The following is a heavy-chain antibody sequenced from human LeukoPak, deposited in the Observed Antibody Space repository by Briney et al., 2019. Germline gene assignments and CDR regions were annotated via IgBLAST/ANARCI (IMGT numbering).Heavy chain of an antibody. Sequence: SETLSLACTVSGGSTGSDYWSWIRRPPGKGLEWIAYVYYSGVTSYNPSLKSRVAISIDTSKNQFSLNLSFVTAADTAVYYCARLSLHCSGGSCYRGAFDSWGQGTLVTVSS. J-gene: IGHJ4*02. CDR2: VYYSGVT. CDR1: GGSTGSDY. D-gene: IGHD2-15*01. V-gene: IGHV4-59*08. CDR3: ARLSLHCSGGSCYRGAFDS.